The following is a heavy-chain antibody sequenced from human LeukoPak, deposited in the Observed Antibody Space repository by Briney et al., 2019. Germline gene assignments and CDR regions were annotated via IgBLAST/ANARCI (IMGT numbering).Heavy chain of an antibody. CDR1: EYSFTSYW. Sequence: GESLKISCKVSEYSFTSYWIAWVRQMPGKGLEWMGIIYPDDADTTYSPSFEGQVTFSVDRFVSTAYLHWSSLKASDTAMYYCARQGELGVAGYDYWGQGTRVTVSS. CDR3: ARQGELGVAGYDY. V-gene: IGHV5-51*01. CDR2: IYPDDADT. D-gene: IGHD6-19*01. J-gene: IGHJ4*02.